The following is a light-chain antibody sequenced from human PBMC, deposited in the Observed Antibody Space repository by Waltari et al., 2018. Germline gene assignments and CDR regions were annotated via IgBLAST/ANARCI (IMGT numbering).Light chain of an antibody. CDR3: QHYVRLPVT. Sequence: EIVLTHSPGTLSLSPGERATLSCWASQRVGRSLAWYQQKRGQAPRLLIYGASTRATGVPDRFSGSGSGTDFSLTISRLEPEDFAVYYCQHYVRLPVTFGQGTKVEI. CDR2: GAS. V-gene: IGKV3-20*01. J-gene: IGKJ1*01. CDR1: QRVGRS.